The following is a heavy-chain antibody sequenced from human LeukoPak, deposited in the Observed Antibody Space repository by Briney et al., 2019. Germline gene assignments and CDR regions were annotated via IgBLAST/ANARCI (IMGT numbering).Heavy chain of an antibody. CDR3: ARDIGVLTYYYDSSGYSPFDY. CDR1: GFTFSSYS. J-gene: IGHJ4*02. CDR2: ISSSSSYI. Sequence: GSLRLSCAASGFTFSSYSMNWVRQAPGKGLEWVSSISSSSSYIYYADSVKGRFTISRDNAKNSLYLQMNSLRAEDTAVYYCARDIGVLTYYYDSSGYSPFDYWGQGTLVTVSS. V-gene: IGHV3-21*01. D-gene: IGHD3-22*01.